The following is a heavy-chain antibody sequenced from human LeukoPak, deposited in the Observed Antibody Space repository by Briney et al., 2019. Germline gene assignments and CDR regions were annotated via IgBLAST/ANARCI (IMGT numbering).Heavy chain of an antibody. D-gene: IGHD3-22*01. J-gene: IGHJ6*03. CDR2: IYYSGST. CDR3: ARFNYDSSGYDYMDV. CDR1: GGSISNSY. V-gene: IGHV4-59*01. Sequence: SETLSLTCTVSGGSISNSYWSWIRQSPGKGLEWIGYIYYSGSTNFNPSLKSRVTISVDTSKNRFSLKLSSVTAADTAIYYCARFNYDSSGYDYMDVWGKGTTVTISS.